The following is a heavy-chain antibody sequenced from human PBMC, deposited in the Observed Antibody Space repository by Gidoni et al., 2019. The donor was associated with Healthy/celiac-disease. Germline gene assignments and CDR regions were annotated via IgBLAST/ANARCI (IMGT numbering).Heavy chain of an antibody. V-gene: IGHV1-69*04. D-gene: IGHD2-21*02. Sequence: QVQLVQSGAEVKKPGSSVKVSCKASGGTFSSYAISWVRQAPGQGLEWRGRIIPILGIANYAQKFQGRVTITADKSTSTAYMELSSLRSEDTAVYYCARDPAYCGGDCYLPFDYWGQGTLVTVSS. J-gene: IGHJ4*02. CDR2: IIPILGIA. CDR1: GGTFSSYA. CDR3: ARDPAYCGGDCYLPFDY.